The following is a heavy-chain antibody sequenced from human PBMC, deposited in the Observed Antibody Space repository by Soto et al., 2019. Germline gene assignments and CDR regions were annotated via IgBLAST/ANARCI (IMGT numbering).Heavy chain of an antibody. Sequence: EVQLVESGGGLVQPGGSLRLSCAASRFTFSSFWFHWVRQAPGKGLVWVSHINSDGSSTSYADSVTGRFTITRDNAKNTLYLQMNSLRAEDTAEYYCARAAYSSRQTFLFDPLGQGTLVPVSS. J-gene: IGHJ5*02. V-gene: IGHV3-74*01. CDR2: INSDGSST. CDR3: ARAAYSSRQTFLFDP. D-gene: IGHD6-13*01. CDR1: RFTFSSFW.